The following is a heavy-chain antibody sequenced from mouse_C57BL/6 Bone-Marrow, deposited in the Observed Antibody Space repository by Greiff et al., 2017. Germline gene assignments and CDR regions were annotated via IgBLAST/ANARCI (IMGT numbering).Heavy chain of an antibody. CDR2: IYPGDGDT. Sequence: VQLQQSGPDLVKPGASVKISCKASGYAFSSSWMNWVKQRPGKGLEWIGRIYPGDGDTNYNGKCKGKATLTADKSSSTAYMQLSSLTSEDSAVYFCARSLYYGSSYEYFDVWGTGTTVTVSS. CDR1: GYAFSSSW. J-gene: IGHJ1*03. D-gene: IGHD1-1*01. CDR3: ARSLYYGSSYEYFDV. V-gene: IGHV1-82*01.